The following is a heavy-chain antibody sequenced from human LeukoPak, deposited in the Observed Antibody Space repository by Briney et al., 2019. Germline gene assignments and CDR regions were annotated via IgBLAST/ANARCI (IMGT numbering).Heavy chain of an antibody. Sequence: SETLSLTCTVSGGSISSGSYYWSWILQPAGKGLEWIGRIYTSGSTNYNPSLKSRVTISVDTSKNQFSLKLSSVTAADTAVYYCATTLEMATTRQDYWGQGTLVTVSS. CDR3: ATTLEMATTRQDY. CDR1: GGSISSGSYY. D-gene: IGHD5-24*01. CDR2: IYTSGST. J-gene: IGHJ4*02. V-gene: IGHV4-61*02.